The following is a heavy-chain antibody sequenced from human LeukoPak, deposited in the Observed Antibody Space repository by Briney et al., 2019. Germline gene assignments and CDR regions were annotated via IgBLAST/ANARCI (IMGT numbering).Heavy chain of an antibody. CDR3: ARDGGYPTTDEGFDP. CDR1: GYSIGRDYY. J-gene: IGHJ5*02. D-gene: IGHD5-12*01. V-gene: IGHV4-38-2*02. Sequence: SETLSLTCKVSGYSIGRDYYWAWLRQPPGKGLEWIGSIFHTGRTVYNPSYESRLTISMDTSKNESFLRLNSVTAADTAVYFCARDGGYPTTDEGFDPWGLGTLVTVSS. CDR2: IFHTGRT.